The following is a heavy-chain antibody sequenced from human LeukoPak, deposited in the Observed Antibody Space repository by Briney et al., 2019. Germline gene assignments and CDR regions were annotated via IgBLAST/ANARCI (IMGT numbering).Heavy chain of an antibody. J-gene: IGHJ6*03. CDR2: MNGGNGNT. V-gene: IGHV1-3*01. CDR3: ARGRGTSGSNRDFYYYYYMDV. D-gene: IGHD2-15*01. Sequence: ASVKVSCKASGYIFTDYAIHWLRQAPGQRPEWVGWMNGGNGNTKYSHKFQGRITLIRDTSAATAYMELSSLRHDDLALYYCARGRGTSGSNRDFYYYYYMDVWGKGTTVTVSS. CDR1: GYIFTDYA.